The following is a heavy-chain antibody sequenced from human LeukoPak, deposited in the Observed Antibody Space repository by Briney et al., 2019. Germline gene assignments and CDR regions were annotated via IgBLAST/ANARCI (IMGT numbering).Heavy chain of an antibody. CDR2: INHSGST. Sequence: PSETLSLTCAVYGGSFSGYYWSWIRQPPGKGLEWIGEINHSGSTNYNPSLKSRVTISVDTSKNQFSLKLISVTAADTAVYYCARASTIYRNWFDPWGQGTLVTVSS. V-gene: IGHV4-34*01. D-gene: IGHD5/OR15-5a*01. J-gene: IGHJ5*02. CDR3: ARASTIYRNWFDP. CDR1: GGSFSGYY.